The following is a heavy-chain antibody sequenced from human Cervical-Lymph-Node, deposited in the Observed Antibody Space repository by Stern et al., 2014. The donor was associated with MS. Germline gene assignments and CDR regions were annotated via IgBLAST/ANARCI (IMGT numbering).Heavy chain of an antibody. V-gene: IGHV3-30*03. Sequence: QVQLMQSGGAVVQPGRSLRLSCAASGFTFSSYGMNWVRQAPGKGLEWVTISSYDGNHKSYAASVKGRFTISRDNSKNTLHLQMNSVTPDDTAIYYCARDYEDTSMLFDHWGQGTLVTVSS. CDR2: SSYDGNHK. D-gene: IGHD2-8*01. CDR1: GFTFSSYG. CDR3: ARDYEDTSMLFDH. J-gene: IGHJ4*02.